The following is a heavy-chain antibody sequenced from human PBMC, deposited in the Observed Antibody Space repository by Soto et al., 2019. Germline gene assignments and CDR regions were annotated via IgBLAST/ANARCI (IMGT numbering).Heavy chain of an antibody. J-gene: IGHJ4*02. CDR2: INPSGGST. CDR3: SSGVPHCSGGSCYSWGYFDY. D-gene: IGHD2-15*01. V-gene: IGHV1-46*01. Sequence: EASVKVSCKASGYTFTSYYMHWVRQAPGQGLEWMGIINPSGGSTSYAQKFQGRVTMTRDTSTSTVYMELSRLRSEDTAVYYCSSGVPHCSGGSCYSWGYFDYWGQGTLVTVSS. CDR1: GYTFTSYY.